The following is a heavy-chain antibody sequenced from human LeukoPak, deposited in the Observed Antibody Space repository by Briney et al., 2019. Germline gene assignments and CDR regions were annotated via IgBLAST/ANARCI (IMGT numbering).Heavy chain of an antibody. V-gene: IGHV4-59*11. CDR1: GGSISSHY. CDR2: IYYSGST. Sequence: PSETLSLTCTVSGGSISSHYWSWIRQPSGKGLEWIGYIYYSGSTNYNPSLKSRVTISVDTSKNQFSLKLSSVTAADTAVYYCARALIFGELFDYWGQGTLVTVSS. D-gene: IGHD3-10*01. J-gene: IGHJ4*02. CDR3: ARALIFGELFDY.